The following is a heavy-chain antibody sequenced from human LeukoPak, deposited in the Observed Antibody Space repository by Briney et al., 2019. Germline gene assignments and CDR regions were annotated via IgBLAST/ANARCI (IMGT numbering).Heavy chain of an antibody. D-gene: IGHD6-19*01. J-gene: IGHJ4*02. Sequence: ASVKVSCKASGYTFTSYYMHWVRQAPGQGLEWMGWINPNSGGTNYAQKFQGRVTMTRDTSISTAYMELSRLTSDDTAVYYCARGREVAGTVGYWGQGTLVTVSS. V-gene: IGHV1-2*02. CDR1: GYTFTSYY. CDR2: INPNSGGT. CDR3: ARGREVAGTVGY.